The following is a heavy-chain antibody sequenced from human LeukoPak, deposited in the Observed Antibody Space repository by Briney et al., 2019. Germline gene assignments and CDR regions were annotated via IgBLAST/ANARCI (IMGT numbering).Heavy chain of an antibody. CDR1: GYTFTGYY. Sequence: GASVKVSCKASGYTFTGYYMHWVRQAPGQGLEWMGRINPNSGGTNYAQKFQGRVTMTRDTSISTAYMALSRLRSDDTAVYYCAREPGTYYDFWSGYTSRDAGDYWGQGTLVTVSS. V-gene: IGHV1-2*06. J-gene: IGHJ4*02. D-gene: IGHD3-3*01. CDR2: INPNSGGT. CDR3: AREPGTYYDFWSGYTSRDAGDY.